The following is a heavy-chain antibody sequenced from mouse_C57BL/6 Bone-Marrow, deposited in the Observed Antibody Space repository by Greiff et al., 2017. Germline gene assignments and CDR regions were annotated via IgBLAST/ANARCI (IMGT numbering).Heavy chain of an antibody. CDR1: GYTFTSYG. V-gene: IGHV1-81*01. CDR2: LYPRSGNP. D-gene: IGHD1-1*01. Sequence: QVQLQQSGAELARPGASVKLSCQASGYTFTSYGISWVKQRTGQGLAWIGELYPRSGNPYYNEKFKGKATLTADKSSSTAYMELRSLTSEDSAVDFCAREREYYGLDYWGQGTTLTVSS. J-gene: IGHJ2*01. CDR3: AREREYYGLDY.